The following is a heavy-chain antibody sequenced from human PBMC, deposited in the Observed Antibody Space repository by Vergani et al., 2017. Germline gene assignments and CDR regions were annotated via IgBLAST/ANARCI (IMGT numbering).Heavy chain of an antibody. Sequence: QLQLQESGPGQVKPSETLPLTCSVSGASISSSIYYWGWLRQPPGKGLEWIGSVYYSGSTYYNPSLESRVTISVDTSKNQFSLKLSSVTAADTAVYYCAREGYCYGSSGYLVPDWFDPWGQGTLVTVSS. CDR1: GASISSSIYY. D-gene: IGHD3-22*01. V-gene: IGHV4-39*02. CDR3: AREGYCYGSSGYLVPDWFDP. J-gene: IGHJ5*02. CDR2: VYYSGST.